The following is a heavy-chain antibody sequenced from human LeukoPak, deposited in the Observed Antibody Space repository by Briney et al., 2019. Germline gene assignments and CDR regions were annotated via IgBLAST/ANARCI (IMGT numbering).Heavy chain of an antibody. CDR1: GYTFTGYY. CDR2: INPNSGGT. D-gene: IGHD3-10*01. CDR3: ARDGVCYGSTWDFDY. V-gene: IGHV1-2*02. J-gene: IGHJ4*02. Sequence: ASVKVSCKASGYTFTGYYMHWVRQAPGQALEWIGWINPNSGGTNYAQKFQGRVTMTRDTSISTAYMELSRLRSDDTAVYYCARDGVCYGSTWDFDYWGQGTLVTVSS.